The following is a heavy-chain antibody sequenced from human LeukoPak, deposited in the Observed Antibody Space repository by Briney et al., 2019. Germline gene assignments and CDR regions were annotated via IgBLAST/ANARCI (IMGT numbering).Heavy chain of an antibody. CDR2: ISGSGGST. CDR1: GFTFSSYA. Sequence: GGSLRLSCAASGFTFSSYAMSWVRQAPGKGLEWVSAISGSGGSTYYADSVKGRFTISRDNSKSTLYLQMNSLRAEDTAVYYCAKEEHVVGREWELQEAPFDYWGQGTLVTVSS. CDR3: AKEEHVVGREWELQEAPFDY. J-gene: IGHJ4*02. D-gene: IGHD1-26*01. V-gene: IGHV3-23*01.